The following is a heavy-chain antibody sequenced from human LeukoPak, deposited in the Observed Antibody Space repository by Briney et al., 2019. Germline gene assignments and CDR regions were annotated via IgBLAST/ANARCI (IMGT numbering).Heavy chain of an antibody. CDR3: AKDIDYGGDFGPLFDS. Sequence: GGTLRLTCAASGFTFDDYTMHWVRQAPGKGLEWVSLISWDGGSTNYVDSVRGRFTISRDNNKNSVYLQMNSLRTEDTALYYCAKDIDYGGDFGPLFDSWGQGTLVTVSS. CDR2: ISWDGGST. D-gene: IGHD4-23*01. CDR1: GFTFDDYT. V-gene: IGHV3-43*01. J-gene: IGHJ4*02.